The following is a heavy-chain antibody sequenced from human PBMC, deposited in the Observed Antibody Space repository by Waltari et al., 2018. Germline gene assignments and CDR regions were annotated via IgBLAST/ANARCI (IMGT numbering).Heavy chain of an antibody. Sequence: QVQLQESGPGLVKPSETLSLTCAVSGYSIRSGYYWGWIRQPPGKGLEWIGSIYQSGSTYYNPSLKSRVTISVDTSKNQFSLKLSSVTAADTAVYYCARVEGRYCSSTSCSFDYWGQGTLVTVSS. CDR3: ARVEGRYCSSTSCSFDY. V-gene: IGHV4-38-2*01. CDR1: GYSIRSGYY. CDR2: IYQSGST. J-gene: IGHJ4*02. D-gene: IGHD2-2*01.